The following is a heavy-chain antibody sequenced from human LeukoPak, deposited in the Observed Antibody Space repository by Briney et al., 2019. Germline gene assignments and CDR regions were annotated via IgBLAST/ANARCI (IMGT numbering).Heavy chain of an antibody. CDR3: LWFGETHAW. CDR2: IRYDGSNK. CDR1: GFTFSSYG. V-gene: IGHV3-30*02. D-gene: IGHD3-10*01. Sequence: PGGSLGLSCAASGFTFSSYGMHWVRQAPGKGLEWVAFIRYDGSNKYYADSVKGRFTNYRDNSKNTLYLQMNSLRAEDTAVYYCLWFGETHAWWGQGTLVTVSS. J-gene: IGHJ4*02.